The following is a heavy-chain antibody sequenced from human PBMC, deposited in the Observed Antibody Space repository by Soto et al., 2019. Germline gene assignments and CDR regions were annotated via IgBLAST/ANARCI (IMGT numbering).Heavy chain of an antibody. J-gene: IGHJ4*02. CDR2: IYYSGST. D-gene: IGHD1-26*01. Sequence: SETLSLTCTVSGGSISSYYWSWIRQPPGKGLEWIGYIYYSGSTNYNPSLKSRVTISVDTSKNQFSLKLSSVTAADTAVYYCAREEGATGGFDYWGQGTLVTVS. V-gene: IGHV4-59*01. CDR3: AREEGATGGFDY. CDR1: GGSISSYY.